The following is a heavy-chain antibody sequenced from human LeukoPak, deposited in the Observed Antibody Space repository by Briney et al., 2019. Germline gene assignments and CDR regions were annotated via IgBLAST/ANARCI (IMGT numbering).Heavy chain of an antibody. D-gene: IGHD5-12*01. CDR1: GFIFRNYA. V-gene: IGHV3-64*01. Sequence: TGGSLRLSCAASGFIFRNYAMHWVRQAPGKGREYVSAISSSGDNTYYGNSVRGRFTISRDNSKNTLFLQMGSLRVEDTAVFYCVREERGLAIDYWGQGTLVTVSS. J-gene: IGHJ4*02. CDR3: VREERGLAIDY. CDR2: ISSSGDNT.